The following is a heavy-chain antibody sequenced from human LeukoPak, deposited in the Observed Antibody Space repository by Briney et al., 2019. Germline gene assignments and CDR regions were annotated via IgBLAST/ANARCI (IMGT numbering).Heavy chain of an antibody. J-gene: IGHJ6*03. V-gene: IGHV1-69*02. D-gene: IGHD3-3*01. CDR1: GGTFSSYT. Sequence: ASVKVSCKASGGTFSSYTISWVRQAPGQGLEWMGRIIPILGIANYAQKFHGRVTITADKSTSTAYMELSSLRSEDTAVYYCARTAYSDFWSGYYYYYYYMDVWGKGTTVTVSS. CDR2: IIPILGIA. CDR3: ARTAYSDFWSGYYYYYYYMDV.